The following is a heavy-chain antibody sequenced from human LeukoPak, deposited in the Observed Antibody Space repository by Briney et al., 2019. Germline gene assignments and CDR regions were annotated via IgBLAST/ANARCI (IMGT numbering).Heavy chain of an antibody. J-gene: IGHJ4*02. CDR2: ISSSGCTI. D-gene: IGHD2-2*02. CDR1: GFTFSSYE. CDR3: AKDITVYCSSTSCYTFDY. Sequence: PGGSLRLSCAASGFTFSSYEMNWVRQARGKGLEWVSYISSSGCTIFYGDSVKGRFTISRDNAKNSLYLQMNSLRAENTALYYCAKDITVYCSSTSCYTFDYWGQGTLVTVSS. V-gene: IGHV3-48*03.